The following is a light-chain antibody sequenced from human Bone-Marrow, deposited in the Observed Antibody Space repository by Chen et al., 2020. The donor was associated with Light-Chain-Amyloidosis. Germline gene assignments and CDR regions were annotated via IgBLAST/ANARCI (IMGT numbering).Light chain of an antibody. Sequence: SYVLTQPSSVSVAPGQTATIACGGNNIGSTSVHWYQQTPGQAPLLVVYDDSDRPSGIPERLSGSSSGNTATRTSSRVEAGDEADYYCQVWDRSSDRPVFGGGTKLTVL. V-gene: IGLV3-21*02. CDR3: QVWDRSSDRPV. J-gene: IGLJ3*02. CDR1: NIGSTS. CDR2: DDS.